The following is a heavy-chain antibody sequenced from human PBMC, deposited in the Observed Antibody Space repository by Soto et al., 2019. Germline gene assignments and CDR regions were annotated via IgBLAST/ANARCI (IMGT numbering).Heavy chain of an antibody. CDR1: GDSVSSNSAA. CDR2: TYYRSKWYN. V-gene: IGHV6-1*01. D-gene: IGHD6-19*01. J-gene: IGHJ4*02. Sequence: SPTLSLTCVISGDSVSSNSAAWHWIRQSPSRGLEWLGRTYYRSKWYNDYAVSVKSRITINPDTSKNQFSLQLNSVTPEDTAVYYCARTTERSIAVAGTDDTDYWGQGTLVTVSS. CDR3: ARTTERSIAVAGTDDTDY.